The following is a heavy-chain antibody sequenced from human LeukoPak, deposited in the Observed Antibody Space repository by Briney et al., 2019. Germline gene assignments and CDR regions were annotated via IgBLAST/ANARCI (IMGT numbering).Heavy chain of an antibody. CDR3: ARDQKVGATPYFGMDV. V-gene: IGHV3-23*01. CDR1: GFTFSSYA. J-gene: IGHJ6*02. D-gene: IGHD1-26*01. Sequence: GGSLRLSCAASGFTFSSYAMSWVRQAPGKGLEWVSAISGSGGSTYYADSVKGRFTISRDNSKNTLYLQMNSLRAEDTAVYYCARDQKVGATPYFGMDVWGQGTTVTVSS. CDR2: ISGSGGST.